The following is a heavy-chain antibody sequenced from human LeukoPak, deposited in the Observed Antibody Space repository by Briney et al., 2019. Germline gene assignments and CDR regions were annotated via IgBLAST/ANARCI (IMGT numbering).Heavy chain of an antibody. CDR1: GFTFSSYW. J-gene: IGHJ3*02. Sequence: GGSLRLSCAASGFTFSSYWMHWVRQAPGRGLVWVSRINSDGSSTSYADSVKGRFTISRDNAKNTLYLQMNSLRAEDTAVYYCARDSSGWYLAFDIWGQGTMVTVSS. V-gene: IGHV3-74*01. D-gene: IGHD6-19*01. CDR3: ARDSSGWYLAFDI. CDR2: INSDGSST.